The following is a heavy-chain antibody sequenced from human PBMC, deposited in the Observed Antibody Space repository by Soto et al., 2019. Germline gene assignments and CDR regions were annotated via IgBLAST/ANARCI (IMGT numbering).Heavy chain of an antibody. CDR2: IIPIFGTA. CDR3: ARAGYGYCSGGSCSWNGFDP. CDR1: GGTFSSYA. D-gene: IGHD2-15*01. J-gene: IGHJ5*02. Sequence: SVKVSCKASGGTFSSYAIIWVRQAPGQGLEWMGGIIPIFGTANYAQKFQGRVTITADESTSTAYMELSSLRSEDTAVYYCARAGYGYCSGGSCSWNGFDPWGQGTLVTVSS. V-gene: IGHV1-69*13.